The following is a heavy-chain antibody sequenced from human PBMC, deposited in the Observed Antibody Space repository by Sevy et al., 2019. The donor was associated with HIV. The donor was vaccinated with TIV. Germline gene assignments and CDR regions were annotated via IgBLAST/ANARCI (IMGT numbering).Heavy chain of an antibody. V-gene: IGHV3-7*01. CDR2: INEDGSTK. J-gene: IGHJ4*02. Sequence: GGSLRLSCTASGFAFSTYGMHWVRQAPGKGLEWVANINEDGSTKYYLDSVKGRFTISRDNAENSAFLQMNSLRVEDTAVYYCVRALLKADSLWGQGTLVTVSS. CDR3: VRALLKADSL. CDR1: GFAFSTYG. D-gene: IGHD1-26*01.